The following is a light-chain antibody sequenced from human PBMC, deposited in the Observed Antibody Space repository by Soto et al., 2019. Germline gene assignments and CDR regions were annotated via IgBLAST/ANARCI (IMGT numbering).Light chain of an antibody. CDR1: QSLSSNY. CDR2: GAS. CDR3: QQYGTSEGWT. J-gene: IGKJ1*01. Sequence: EIVLAQSPGTLSLSPGERATLSCRASQSLSSNYLAWYQQKPGQAPRLLIFGASGRATGIPDRFSGSGSGTDFTLTISRLEPEDFAVYYCQQYGTSEGWTFGQGTKVEIK. V-gene: IGKV3-20*01.